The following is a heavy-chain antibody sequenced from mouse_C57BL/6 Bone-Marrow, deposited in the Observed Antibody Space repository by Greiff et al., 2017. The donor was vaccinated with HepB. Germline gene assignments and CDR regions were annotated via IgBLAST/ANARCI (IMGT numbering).Heavy chain of an antibody. V-gene: IGHV5-4*01. CDR3: ARERIYYYYAMDY. J-gene: IGHJ4*01. D-gene: IGHD2-3*01. CDR2: ISDGGSYT. CDR1: GFTFSSYA. Sequence: EVKLMESGGGLVKPGGSLKLSCAASGFTFSSYAMSWVRQTPEKSLEWVATISDGGSYTYYPDNVKGRFTISRYNAKNNLYLQMSHLKSEDTAMYYCARERIYYYYAMDYWGQGTSVTVSS.